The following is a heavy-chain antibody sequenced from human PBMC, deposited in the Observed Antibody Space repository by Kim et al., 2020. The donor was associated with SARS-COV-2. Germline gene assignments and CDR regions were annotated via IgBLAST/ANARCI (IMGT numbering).Heavy chain of an antibody. CDR3: AKSRVVVGSFDTYYYDSSGPYYFDY. V-gene: IGHV3-23*01. Sequence: GGSLRLSCAASGFTFSSYAMSWVRQAPGKGLEWVSAISGSGGSTYYADSVKGRFTISRDNSKNTLYLQMNSLRAEDTAVYYCAKSRVVVGSFDTYYYDSSGPYYFDYWGQGNLVTVSS. CDR2: ISGSGGST. CDR1: GFTFSSYA. J-gene: IGHJ4*02. D-gene: IGHD3-22*01.